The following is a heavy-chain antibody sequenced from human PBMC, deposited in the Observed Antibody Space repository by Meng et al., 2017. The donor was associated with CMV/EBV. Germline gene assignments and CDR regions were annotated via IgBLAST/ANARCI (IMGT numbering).Heavy chain of an antibody. J-gene: IGHJ5*02. V-gene: IGHV1-18*01. CDR3: ARDHSKIFGVVIMENWFDP. Sequence: ASVKVSCKASGYTFTSYGISWVRQAPGQGLEWMGWISAYNGNTNYAQKLQGRVTMTTDTSTSTAYMELRSLRSDDTAVYYCARDHSKIFGVVIMENWFDPWGQGTMVTVSS. CDR1: GYTFTSYG. CDR2: ISAYNGNT. D-gene: IGHD3-3*01.